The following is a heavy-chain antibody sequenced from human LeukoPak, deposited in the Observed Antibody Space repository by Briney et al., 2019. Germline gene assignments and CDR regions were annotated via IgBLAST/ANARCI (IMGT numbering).Heavy chain of an antibody. CDR2: IYYSGST. Sequence: PSETLSLTCTVSGGSISSYYWSWIRQPPGKGLEWIGYIYYSGSTNYNPSLKSRVTISVDTSKNQFSLKLKSVTAADTAVYYCARGGYYGSGNDFRFDPWGQGTLSPSPQ. V-gene: IGHV4-59*01. D-gene: IGHD3-10*01. CDR3: ARGGYYGSGNDFRFDP. CDR1: GGSISSYY. J-gene: IGHJ5*02.